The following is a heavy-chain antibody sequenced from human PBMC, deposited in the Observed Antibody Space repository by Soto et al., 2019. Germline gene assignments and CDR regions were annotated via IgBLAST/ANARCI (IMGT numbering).Heavy chain of an antibody. CDR2: ISSSSSYI. J-gene: IGHJ4*02. D-gene: IGHD1-26*01. Sequence: EVQLVESGGGLVKPGGSLRLSCAASGFTFSSYSMNWVRQAPGKGLEWVSSISSSSSYIYYADSVKGRFTISRDNAKNXLXLXXNSLRAEDTAVYYCAFTSMPLNQWGLSSGSYPRGYWGQGTLVTVSS. CDR1: GFTFSSYS. CDR3: AFTSMPLNQWGLSSGSYPRGY. V-gene: IGHV3-21*01.